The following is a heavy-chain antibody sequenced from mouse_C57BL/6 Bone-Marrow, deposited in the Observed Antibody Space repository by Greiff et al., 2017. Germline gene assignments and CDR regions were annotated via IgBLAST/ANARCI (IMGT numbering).Heavy chain of an antibody. Sequence: EVQLQQSGAELVRPGASVKLSCTASGFNIKDDYMHWVKQRPEQGLEWIGWIDPENGDTEYASKFQGKAPITADTSSNTAYLQLSSLTSEDTAVYYCTTPYYGSSYDAYWGQGTLVTVSA. CDR1: GFNIKDDY. D-gene: IGHD1-1*01. V-gene: IGHV14-4*01. CDR3: TTPYYGSSYDAY. CDR2: IDPENGDT. J-gene: IGHJ3*01.